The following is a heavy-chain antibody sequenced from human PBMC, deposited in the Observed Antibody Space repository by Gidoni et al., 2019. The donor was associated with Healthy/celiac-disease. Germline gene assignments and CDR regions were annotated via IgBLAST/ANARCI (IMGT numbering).Heavy chain of an antibody. Sequence: EVQLVASGGGLVKPGGSLRLSCAASRFTFRSYSMNWVRQAPGKGLEWVSSISRSSSYIYYADSGKGRFTISRDNAKNSLYLQMNSLRAEDTAVYYCARGRNAVAGTQGFILDWGQGTLVTVSS. V-gene: IGHV3-21*01. D-gene: IGHD6-19*01. CDR1: RFTFRSYS. J-gene: IGHJ4*02. CDR2: ISRSSSYI. CDR3: ARGRNAVAGTQGFILD.